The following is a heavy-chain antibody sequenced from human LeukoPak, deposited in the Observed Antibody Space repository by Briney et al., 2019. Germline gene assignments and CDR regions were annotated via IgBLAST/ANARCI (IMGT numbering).Heavy chain of an antibody. CDR1: GFTFSSYE. V-gene: IGHV3-48*03. D-gene: IGHD6-19*01. Sequence: GGSLRLSCAASGFTFSSYEMNWVRQAPGKGLEWVSYINSSGSTIYYADSVKGRFTISRDNAKNSLYLQMNSLRAEDTAVYYCASAGGGQWLPRFDYWGQGTLVTVSS. J-gene: IGHJ4*02. CDR3: ASAGGGQWLPRFDY. CDR2: INSSGSTI.